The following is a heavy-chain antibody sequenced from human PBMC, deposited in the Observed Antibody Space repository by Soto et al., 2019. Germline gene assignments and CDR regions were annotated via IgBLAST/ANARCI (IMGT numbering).Heavy chain of an antibody. CDR2: IYSDGST. CDR3: ARGRDGTGAY. J-gene: IGHJ4*02. V-gene: IGHV3-53*01. D-gene: IGHD1-26*01. Sequence: EVQLVESGGGLIQPGGSLRLSCAASGFTVNPNYMSWVRQAPGKGLEWVSVIYSDGSTSYADSVKGRFTISRDTSKNTLYLQMSSLRVEETAVYYCARGRDGTGAYWGQGTLVTVSS. CDR1: GFTVNPNY.